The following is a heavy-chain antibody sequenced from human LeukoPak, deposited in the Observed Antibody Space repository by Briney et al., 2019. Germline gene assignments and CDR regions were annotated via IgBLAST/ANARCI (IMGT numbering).Heavy chain of an antibody. CDR3: TLTVTMDY. CDR2: IKQDGSEK. J-gene: IGHJ4*02. D-gene: IGHD4-17*01. CDR1: GFTPSSDW. V-gene: IGHV3-7*02. Sequence: GGSLRLSCAVSGFTPSSDWMSCVRRAPGKGLGWGANIKQDGSEKYCVDSVKGRFTISRDNAKNSLYLQMNSLRAEDTAVYYCTLTVTMDYWGQGTLVTVSS.